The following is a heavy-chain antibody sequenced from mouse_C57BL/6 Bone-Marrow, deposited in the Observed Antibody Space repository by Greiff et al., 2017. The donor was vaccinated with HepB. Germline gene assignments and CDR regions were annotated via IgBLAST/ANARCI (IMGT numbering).Heavy chain of an antibody. V-gene: IGHV1-74*01. J-gene: IGHJ2*01. CDR2: IHPSDSDT. CDR1: GYTFTSYW. CDR3: AIPIATVVADYYFDY. D-gene: IGHD1-1*01. Sequence: QVQLQQPGAELVKPGASVKVSCKASGYTFTSYWMHWVKQRPGQGLEWIGRIHPSDSDTNYNQKFKGKATLTVDKSSSTAYMQLGILTSEDSAVYYGAIPIATVVADYYFDYWGQGTTLTVSS.